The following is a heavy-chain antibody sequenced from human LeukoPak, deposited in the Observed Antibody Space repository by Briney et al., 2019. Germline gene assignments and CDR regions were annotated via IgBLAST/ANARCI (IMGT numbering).Heavy chain of an antibody. CDR1: GGSISSGSYY. V-gene: IGHV4-61*02. J-gene: IGHJ5*02. D-gene: IGHD3-3*01. CDR3: AREGLFGVGAPPGFDP. CDR2: IYTSGST. Sequence: SETLSLTCTVSGGSISSGSYYWTWIRQPAGKGLEWIGRIYTSGSTNYNPSLKSRVTISVDTSKNQFSLKLSSVTAADTAVYYCAREGLFGVGAPPGFDPWGQGTLVTVSS.